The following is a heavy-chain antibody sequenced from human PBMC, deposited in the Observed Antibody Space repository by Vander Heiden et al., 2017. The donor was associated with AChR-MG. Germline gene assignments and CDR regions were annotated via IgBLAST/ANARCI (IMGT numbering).Heavy chain of an antibody. J-gene: IGHJ4*02. CDR3: ARELTGSFYFDF. V-gene: IGHV1-46*03. Sequence: QVQLVQSGAEVRKPGASLKVSCKTAGFTFTNYHMHWVRQPPGQGLEWVGTINPSLDSTHYAQKFQGRVRMTRDTSTKTVYMDMTSLRPEDTAVYFCARELTGSFYFDFWGQGSLVTVSS. D-gene: IGHD1-26*01. CDR2: INPSLDST. CDR1: GFTFTNYH.